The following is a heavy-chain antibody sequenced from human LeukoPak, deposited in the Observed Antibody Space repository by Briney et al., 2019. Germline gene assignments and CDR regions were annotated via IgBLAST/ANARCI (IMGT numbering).Heavy chain of an antibody. V-gene: IGHV3-23*01. CDR3: VKDGHYPDNSGYYYEDS. D-gene: IGHD3-22*01. Sequence: GGSLRLSCAASGFTFGGYAMSWVRPAPRKGLEWVSLISGSGDAYDADSVQGRFTISRDNSKNTLYLQMNSLRAEDTAVYYCVKDGHYPDNSGYYYEDSWGQGTLVTVSS. J-gene: IGHJ4*02. CDR1: GFTFGGYA. CDR2: ISGSGDA.